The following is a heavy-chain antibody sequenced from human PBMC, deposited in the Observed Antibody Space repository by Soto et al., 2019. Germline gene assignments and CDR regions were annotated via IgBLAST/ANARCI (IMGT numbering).Heavy chain of an antibody. CDR1: GRFFSSYS. V-gene: IGHV4-34*01. D-gene: IGHD3-10*01. Sequence: SETLSITCAVYGRFFSSYSRSIIRQPPGKGLEWIGEINHSGTTKCNPSLESRVTISVDTSKNQFSLKLSSVTAADTAVYYCAREGSGTTKFDSWGRGTLVTVS. J-gene: IGHJ5*01. CDR3: AREGSGTTKFDS. CDR2: INHSGTT.